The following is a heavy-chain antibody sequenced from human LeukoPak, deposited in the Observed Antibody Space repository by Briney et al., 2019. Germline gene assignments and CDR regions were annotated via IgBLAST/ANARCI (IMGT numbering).Heavy chain of an antibody. D-gene: IGHD3-3*01. J-gene: IGHJ4*02. V-gene: IGHV3-21*01. CDR3: ARFPQKDNPPIFGVITEDY. Sequence: GGSLRLSCAASGFTFSTYSMNWVRQAPGKGLEWVSSISSSSTYIYYADSVKGRFTISRDNAKNSLYLQMNSLRAEDTAVYYYARFPQKDNPPIFGVITEDYWGQGTLVTVSS. CDR2: ISSSSTYI. CDR1: GFTFSTYS.